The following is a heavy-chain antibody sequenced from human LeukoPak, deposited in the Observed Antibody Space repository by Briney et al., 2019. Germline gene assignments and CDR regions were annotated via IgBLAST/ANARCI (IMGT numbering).Heavy chain of an antibody. CDR2: VGARGDVT. Sequence: GGSLRLSCTVSGFAFSGYAMSWVRQAPGKGPEWVSSVGARGDVTYSADSVKGRFTISRDNSKRTLFLQMNSLRAEDTAVYYCAKVHYTASFPGSFPGRNYFDSWGQGSLVTVSP. J-gene: IGHJ4*02. V-gene: IGHV3-23*01. CDR3: AKVHYTASFPGSFPGRNYFDS. CDR1: GFAFSGYA. D-gene: IGHD1-26*01.